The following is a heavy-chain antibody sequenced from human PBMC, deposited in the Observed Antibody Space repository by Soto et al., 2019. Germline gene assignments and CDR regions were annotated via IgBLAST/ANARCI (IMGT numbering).Heavy chain of an antibody. V-gene: IGHV1-18*01. Sequence: VKVSCKASGYTFTSYGISWVRQAPGQGLEWMGWISAYNGNTNYAQKLQGRVTMTTDTSTSTAYMELRGLRSDDTAVYYCASSKIATRKVYYYYGMDVWGQGTTVTVSS. CDR3: ASSKIATRKVYYYYGMDV. CDR2: ISAYNGNT. CDR1: GYTFTSYG. D-gene: IGHD1-26*01. J-gene: IGHJ6*02.